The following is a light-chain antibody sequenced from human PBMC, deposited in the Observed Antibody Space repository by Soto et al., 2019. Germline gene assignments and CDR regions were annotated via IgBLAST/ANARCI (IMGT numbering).Light chain of an antibody. CDR2: RTS. J-gene: IGLJ1*01. CDR3: LSYFGGAFV. CDR1: TGAVTSGYY. V-gene: IGLV7-43*01. Sequence: QTVVTQEPSLTVSPGGTVTLTCASSTGAVTSGYYPSWFQQKPGQAPRTLIYRTSDKHSWTPARFSGSLLGGKAGLTLSGVQLEDEVEYSSLSYFGGAFVFGTGTKLTVL.